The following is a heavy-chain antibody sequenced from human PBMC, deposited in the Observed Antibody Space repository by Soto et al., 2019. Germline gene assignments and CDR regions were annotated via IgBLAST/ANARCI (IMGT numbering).Heavy chain of an antibody. V-gene: IGHV1-3*01. J-gene: IGHJ4*02. CDR1: GYTFTDYA. CDR2: MNAGVGNT. CDR3: ARDTGYTFGSLNY. Sequence: ASVKVSCKASGYTFTDYALHWVRQAPGQRLEWMGWMNAGVGNTLYSQKYQGRITITRDTSASTAYMELNSLKSEDTAIYYCARDTGYTFGSLNYWGPGTLVTVSS. D-gene: IGHD5-18*01.